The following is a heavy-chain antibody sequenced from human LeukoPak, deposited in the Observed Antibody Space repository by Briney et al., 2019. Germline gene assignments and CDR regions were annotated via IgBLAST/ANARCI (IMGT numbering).Heavy chain of an antibody. V-gene: IGHV3-30-3*01. CDR3: ARDVLDRKSYACVMDV. D-gene: IGHD3-16*01. CDR2: ISYDGSNK. CDR1: GFTFSSYA. Sequence: GGSLRLSCAASGFTFSSYAMQWVPQAPGQGLGWVAVISYDGSNKYYADSVKGRFTISRDNSKNTLYLQMNSLRAEDTAVYYCARDVLDRKSYACVMDVWGQGTTVTVSS. J-gene: IGHJ6*02.